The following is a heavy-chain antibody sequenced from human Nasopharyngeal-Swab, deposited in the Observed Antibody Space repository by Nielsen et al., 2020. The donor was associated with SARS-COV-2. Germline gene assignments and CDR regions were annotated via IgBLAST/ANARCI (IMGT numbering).Heavy chain of an antibody. CDR3: VRGGSGWFYYFDY. CDR2: IDWDDDK. J-gene: IGHJ4*02. CDR1: GFSLSTSGMC. Sequence: SGHTLVKPTQTLTLTCTFSGFSLSTSGMCVIWIRQPPATALEWLARIDWDDDKYYRTSLKTRLTISTDTSKNQVVLTMTNMDPVDTATYYCVRGGSGWFYYFDYWGQGTLVTVSS. D-gene: IGHD6-19*01. V-gene: IGHV2-70*11.